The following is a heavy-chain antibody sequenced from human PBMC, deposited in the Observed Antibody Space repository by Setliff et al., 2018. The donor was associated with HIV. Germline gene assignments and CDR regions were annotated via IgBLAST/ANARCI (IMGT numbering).Heavy chain of an antibody. Sequence: LSLTCAVSGYAISSGYYWGWIRRPPGKGLEWIGSIYARGSTYYNPSLKSRVTISVDTSKNQFSLKLSSVTAADTAVYYCVTSSSWSSRLNFWGPGMLVTVSS. CDR2: IYARGST. J-gene: IGHJ4*02. CDR3: VTSSSWSSRLNF. D-gene: IGHD2-2*01. CDR1: GYAISSGYY. V-gene: IGHV4-38-2*01.